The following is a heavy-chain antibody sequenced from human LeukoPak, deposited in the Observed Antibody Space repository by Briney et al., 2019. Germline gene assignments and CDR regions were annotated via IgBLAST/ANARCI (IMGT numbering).Heavy chain of an antibody. J-gene: IGHJ3*02. CDR2: ICPGDSDT. CDR1: GYSFTSYW. CDR3: ARRILDCSSTSCYFPNDAFDI. D-gene: IGHD2-2*01. V-gene: IGHV5-51*07. Sequence: GESLKISCKCSGYSFTSYWIGWVHQMTGKGLEWMAIICPGDSDTRYSPSFQGQATISADKSISTAYLQWSSLKASHTAMYYCARRILDCSSTSCYFPNDAFDIWGQGTMVTVSS.